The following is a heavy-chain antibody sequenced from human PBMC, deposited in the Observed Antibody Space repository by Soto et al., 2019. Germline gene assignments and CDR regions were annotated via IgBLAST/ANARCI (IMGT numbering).Heavy chain of an antibody. CDR3: AKYRRTDAEGYTFEY. D-gene: IGHD6-13*01. V-gene: IGHV4-59*01. CDR2: IYYTGST. Sequence: PSETLSLTCTVSGDSISGYYWSWIRQPPGKGLEWIGFIYYTGSTNYNPSLKSRVTMSVDTSKNQFSLKLRSVTAADTAVHFCAKYRRTDAEGYTFEYWGQGALVTVSS. J-gene: IGHJ4*02. CDR1: GDSISGYY.